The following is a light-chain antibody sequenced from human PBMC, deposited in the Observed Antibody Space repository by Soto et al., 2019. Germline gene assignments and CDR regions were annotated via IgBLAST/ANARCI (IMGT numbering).Light chain of an antibody. CDR1: QSVSNNY. Sequence: EIVLTQSPGTLSLSPGERATLSCRASQSVSNNYLDWYQQKPGQAPMLLIYGASNRATGIPDRFSGSGSGTSFTLTIRSLKPEHFAVDSCQQYGSSDTCRQGTKVDVK. J-gene: IGKJ1*01. V-gene: IGKV3-20*01. CDR3: QQYGSSDT. CDR2: GAS.